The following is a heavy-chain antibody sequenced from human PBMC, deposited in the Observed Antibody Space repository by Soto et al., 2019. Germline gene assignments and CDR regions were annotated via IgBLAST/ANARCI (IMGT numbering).Heavy chain of an antibody. Sequence: SVKVSCKASGCTFSSYAISWVRQAPGQGLEWMGGIIPIFGTANYAQKFQGRVTITADKSTSTAYMELSSLRSEDTAVYYCARSITMIVVAFDYWGQGTLVTVSS. CDR1: GCTFSSYA. D-gene: IGHD3-22*01. CDR2: IIPIFGTA. J-gene: IGHJ4*02. V-gene: IGHV1-69*06. CDR3: ARSITMIVVAFDY.